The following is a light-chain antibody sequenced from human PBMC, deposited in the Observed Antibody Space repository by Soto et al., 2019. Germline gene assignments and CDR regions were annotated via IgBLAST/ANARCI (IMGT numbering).Light chain of an antibody. J-gene: IGLJ3*02. CDR3: QTWGTGPWV. CDR2: LNSDGSH. Sequence: QPVLTQSPSASASLGASVKLTCTLSSGHSSYAIAWHQQQPEKGPRYLMKLNSDGSHSKGDGIPDRFSGSSSGAERDLTISSLQSEDEADYYCQTWGTGPWVFGGGTKLTVL. CDR1: SGHSSYA. V-gene: IGLV4-69*01.